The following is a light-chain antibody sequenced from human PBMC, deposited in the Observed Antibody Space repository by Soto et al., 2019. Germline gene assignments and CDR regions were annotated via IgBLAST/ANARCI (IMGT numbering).Light chain of an antibody. CDR2: KAS. CDR3: QHYGNYWT. Sequence: DIQMTQSPSTLSASVGDRVTITCRAGRSVSSWLAWYQQKPGKAPKLLIYKASTLESGVPSRFSGSGSGTEFTLTISSLQPDDFATYYCQHYGNYWTFGQGTTVEI. J-gene: IGKJ1*01. CDR1: RSVSSW. V-gene: IGKV1-5*03.